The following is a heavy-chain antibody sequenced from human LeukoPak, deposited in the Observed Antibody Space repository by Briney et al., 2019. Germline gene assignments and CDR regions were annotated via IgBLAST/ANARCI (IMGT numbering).Heavy chain of an antibody. CDR2: FSHSGIT. CDR1: GGSIRGYF. Sequence: SETLSLTCTVSGGSIRGYFWTWVRQPPGKGLEWIGEFSHSGITNFNPSLKSRVTISVDKSRNQFSLNLISVTAADTAVYFCARNGGHNQEHWGQGTLVTVSS. D-gene: IGHD1-1*01. J-gene: IGHJ4*02. V-gene: IGHV4-34*01. CDR3: ARNGGHNQEH.